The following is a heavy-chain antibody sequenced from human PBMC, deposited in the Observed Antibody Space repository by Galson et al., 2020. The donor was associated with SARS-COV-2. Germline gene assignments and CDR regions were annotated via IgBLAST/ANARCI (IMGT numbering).Heavy chain of an antibody. CDR2: IYYSGST. Sequence: SETLSLTCTVSGGSISSSSYYWGWIRQPPGKGLEWIGSIYYSGSTYYNPSLKSRVTISVDTSKNQFSLKLSSVTAADTAVYYCATGGDYDSSGPAYWYFDLWGRGTLVTVSS. J-gene: IGHJ2*01. V-gene: IGHV4-39*07. CDR3: ATGGDYDSSGPAYWYFDL. D-gene: IGHD3-22*01. CDR1: GGSISSSSYY.